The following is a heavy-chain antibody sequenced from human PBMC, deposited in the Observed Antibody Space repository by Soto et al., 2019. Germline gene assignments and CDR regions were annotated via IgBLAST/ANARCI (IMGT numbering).Heavy chain of an antibody. CDR2: FIPNFDTP. Sequence: QVHLVQSGAEVKKPGSSVKVSCKTSGGSFNNYAVSWVRQAPGQGLEWMGGFIPNFDTPNYAQKFQDRVTIIADESTSTVYMELRSLRSNDTAVYYCAVAMVREILIFESSGMHVWGQGTTVIVSS. CDR3: AVAMVREILIFESSGMHV. D-gene: IGHD3-10*01. CDR1: GGSFNNYA. V-gene: IGHV1-69*01. J-gene: IGHJ6*02.